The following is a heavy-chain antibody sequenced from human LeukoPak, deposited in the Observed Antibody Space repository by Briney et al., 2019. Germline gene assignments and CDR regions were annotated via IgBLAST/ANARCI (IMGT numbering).Heavy chain of an antibody. D-gene: IGHD2-15*01. CDR2: ISSSSSYI. CDR3: ARRYCSGGSCCTVCSYYFDY. J-gene: IGHJ4*02. V-gene: IGHV3-21*01. Sequence: GRSLRLSCTAAGFTFSNFALDCVRQAPGKGLEWVSSISSSSSYIYYADSVKGRFTISRDNATNSLYLQMNSLRAEDTAVYYCARRYCSGGSCCTVCSYYFDYWGQGTLVTVSS. CDR1: GFTFSNFA.